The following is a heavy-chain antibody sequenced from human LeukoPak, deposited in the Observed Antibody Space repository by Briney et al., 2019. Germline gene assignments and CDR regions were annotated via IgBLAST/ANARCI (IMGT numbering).Heavy chain of an antibody. CDR3: AKDISPWFYSGTYVDGFDI. Sequence: GGSLRLSCAASGFSFDDYTIHWVRQAPGKGLEWVSLISWDAGTTSYADPVKRRFTISRDNSKNSLFLQMNSLRTEDTALYYCAKDISPWFYSGTYVDGFDIWGQGTMVTVSS. J-gene: IGHJ3*02. D-gene: IGHD1-26*01. CDR2: ISWDAGTT. V-gene: IGHV3-43*01. CDR1: GFSFDDYT.